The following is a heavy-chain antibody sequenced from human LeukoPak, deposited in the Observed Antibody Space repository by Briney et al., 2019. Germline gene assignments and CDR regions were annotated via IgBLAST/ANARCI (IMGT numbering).Heavy chain of an antibody. CDR3: ARELATYDSFDY. V-gene: IGHV3-48*03. D-gene: IGHD4-17*01. Sequence: GGSLRLSCAASGFTFSSYEMNWVRQAPGKGLEWVSYISSSGSTIYYADSVKGRFTISRDNAKNSLYLQMNSLRAEDTAVYYCARELATYDSFDYWGQGTLVTVSS. CDR2: ISSSGSTI. CDR1: GFTFSSYE. J-gene: IGHJ4*02.